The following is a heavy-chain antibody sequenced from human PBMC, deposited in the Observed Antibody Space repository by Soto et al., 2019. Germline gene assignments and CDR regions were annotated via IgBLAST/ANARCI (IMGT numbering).Heavy chain of an antibody. CDR3: AKDRAFDYFYGMDV. CDR1: GLAFGNYA. V-gene: IGHV3-23*01. Sequence: GGSLRLSCRASGLAFGNYAMNWVRQVPGRGLEWVAGVSTNGRSTYYADSVRGRFTISRDNSKITVYLQMNSLRAEDTAVYYCAKDRAFDYFYGMDVWGQGTTVTVSS. D-gene: IGHD3-10*01. CDR2: VSTNGRST. J-gene: IGHJ6*02.